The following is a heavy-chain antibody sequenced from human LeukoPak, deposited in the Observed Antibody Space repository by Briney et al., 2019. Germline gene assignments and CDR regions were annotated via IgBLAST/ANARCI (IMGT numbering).Heavy chain of an antibody. CDR2: IWYDGSNK. CDR3: ARDPPYYYDSSGTLDY. CDR1: GFTFSSYG. D-gene: IGHD3-22*01. J-gene: IGHJ4*02. V-gene: IGHV3-33*01. Sequence: GGSLRLSCAASGFTFSSYGMHWVRQAPGKGQEWVAVIWYDGSNKYYADSVKGRFTISRDNSKNTLYLQMNSLRAEDTAVYYCARDPPYYYDSSGTLDYWGQGTLVTVSS.